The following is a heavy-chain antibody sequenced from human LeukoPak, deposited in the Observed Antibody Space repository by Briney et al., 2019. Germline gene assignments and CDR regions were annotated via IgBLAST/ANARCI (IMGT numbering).Heavy chain of an antibody. D-gene: IGHD1-26*01. V-gene: IGHV3-30-3*01. CDR1: GFTFSSYA. J-gene: IGHJ5*02. CDR3: AREDHPPGWELLGRFDP. Sequence: GGSLRLSCAASGFTFSSYAMHWVRQAPGKGLEWVAVMSYDGSNKYYADSVKGRFTISRDNSKNTLYLQMNSLRAEDTAVYYCAREDHPPGWELLGRFDPWGQGTLVTVSS. CDR2: MSYDGSNK.